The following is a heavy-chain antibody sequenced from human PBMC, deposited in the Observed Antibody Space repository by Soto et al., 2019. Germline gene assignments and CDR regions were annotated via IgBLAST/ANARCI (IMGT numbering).Heavy chain of an antibody. Sequence: GESLKISCKGSGYSFTSYWIGWVRQMPGKGLEWMGIIYPGDSDTRYSPSFQGQVTISADKSISTAYLQWSSLKASDTAMYYCARQEIGYCSGGSCYSDRAFDIWGQGTMVTVSS. CDR2: IYPGDSDT. CDR3: ARQEIGYCSGGSCYSDRAFDI. D-gene: IGHD2-15*01. V-gene: IGHV5-51*01. J-gene: IGHJ3*02. CDR1: GYSFTSYW.